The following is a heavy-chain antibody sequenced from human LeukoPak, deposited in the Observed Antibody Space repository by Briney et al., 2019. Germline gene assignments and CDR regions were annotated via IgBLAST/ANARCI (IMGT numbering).Heavy chain of an antibody. CDR1: GFIFNNYA. D-gene: IGHD1-26*01. CDR2: ISNDGSNK. J-gene: IGHJ4*02. V-gene: IGHV3-30-3*01. CDR3: ARGIVGPTGDY. Sequence: GGSLRLSCAASGFIFNNYAMDWVRQAPGKGLEWVAVISNDGSNKYYADCVKGRFTISRDESKNTPYLQMNSLRAEDTAVYYCARGIVGPTGDYWGQGTLVTVSS.